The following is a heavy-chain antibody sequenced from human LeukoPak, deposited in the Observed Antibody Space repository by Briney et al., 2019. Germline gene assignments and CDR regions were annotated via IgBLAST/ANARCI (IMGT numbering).Heavy chain of an antibody. CDR1: GYTFTSYD. CDR2: MNPNSGNT. D-gene: IGHD3-10*01. Sequence: ASVKVSCKASGYTFTSYDINWVRQATGQGLEWMGWMNPNSGNTGYAQKFQGRVTMTRNTSISTAYMELSSLRSEDTAVYYCARGEGLWFGEPGAFDIWGQGTMVTVSS. CDR3: ARGEGLWFGEPGAFDI. V-gene: IGHV1-8*01. J-gene: IGHJ3*02.